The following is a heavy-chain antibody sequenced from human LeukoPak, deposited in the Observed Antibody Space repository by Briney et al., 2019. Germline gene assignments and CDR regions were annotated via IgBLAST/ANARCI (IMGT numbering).Heavy chain of an antibody. Sequence: SETLSLTCAVYGGSFSGYYWSWIRQPPGKGLEWFGEINHSGSTNYNPSLKSRVTISVDTSKNQFSLKLSSVTAADTAVYYCARSVVVPAAMYGYYFDYWGQGTLVTVSS. CDR2: INHSGST. D-gene: IGHD2-2*01. V-gene: IGHV4-34*01. J-gene: IGHJ4*02. CDR3: ARSVVVPAAMYGYYFDY. CDR1: GGSFSGYY.